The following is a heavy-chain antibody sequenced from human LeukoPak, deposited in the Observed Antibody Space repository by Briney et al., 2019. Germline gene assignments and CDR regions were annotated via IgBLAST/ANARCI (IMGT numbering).Heavy chain of an antibody. D-gene: IGHD6-6*01. Sequence: PSETLSLTCAVYGGSFSGYYWSWIRQPPGKGLEWIGEISRSGSTNYNPSLKSRVTISVDTSKNQFSLKLSSVTAADTAVYYCARGLVGPKWYSSSPDHYMDVWGKGTTDTFSS. CDR3: ARGLVGPKWYSSSPDHYMDV. V-gene: IGHV4-34*01. CDR1: GGSFSGYY. CDR2: ISRSGST. J-gene: IGHJ6*04.